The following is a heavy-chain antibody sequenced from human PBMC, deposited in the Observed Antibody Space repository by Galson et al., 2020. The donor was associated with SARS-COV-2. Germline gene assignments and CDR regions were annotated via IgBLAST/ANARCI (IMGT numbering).Heavy chain of an antibody. CDR1: GYSISSGFS. Sequence: ASETLSLTCAVSGYSISSGFSWGWMRQLPGKGLEWIGTIYHSGSTYYNPSLKSRVTISVDTFKNQFSLKLSSVTAADTAVYYCARGSCSGGGCFSDYYYGLDVWGQGTTVTVSS. D-gene: IGHD2-15*01. CDR3: ARGSCSGGGCFSDYYYGLDV. J-gene: IGHJ6*02. CDR2: IYHSGST. V-gene: IGHV4-38-2*01.